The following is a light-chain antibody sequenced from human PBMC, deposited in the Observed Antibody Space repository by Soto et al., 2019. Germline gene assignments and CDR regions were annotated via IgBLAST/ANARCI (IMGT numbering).Light chain of an antibody. CDR3: LSFDSSLSVV. CDR2: GNT. V-gene: IGLV1-40*01. J-gene: IGLJ2*01. CDR1: SSNIGAGYD. Sequence: QAVVTQPPSVSGAPGQRVTISCTGISSNIGAGYDVHWYQQLPGRAPKLLIYGNTNRPSGVPDRVSGTKSGTSASLAITGLQAEDEADYYGLSFDSSLSVVFGGGTQLTV.